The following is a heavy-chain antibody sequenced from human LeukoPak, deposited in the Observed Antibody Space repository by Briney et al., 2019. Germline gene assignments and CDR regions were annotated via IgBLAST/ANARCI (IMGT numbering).Heavy chain of an antibody. CDR1: GFTFSSYA. V-gene: IGHV3-30-3*01. Sequence: GRSLRLSCAASGFTFSSYAMHCVRQAPGKGLEWVAVISYDGSNKYYADSVKGRFTISRDNSKNTLYLQMNSLRAEDTAVYYCARDSRRWSNYYGMDVWGQGTTVTVSS. CDR2: ISYDGSNK. CDR3: ARDSRRWSNYYGMDV. J-gene: IGHJ6*02. D-gene: IGHD2-15*01.